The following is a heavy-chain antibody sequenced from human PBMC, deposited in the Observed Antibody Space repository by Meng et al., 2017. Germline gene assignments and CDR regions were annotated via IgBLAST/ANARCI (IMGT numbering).Heavy chain of an antibody. V-gene: IGHV3-53*02. J-gene: IGHJ4*02. CDR1: GFSVTTSY. Sequence: VQLVGTEGGLIQLGGSLRLSCTASGFSVTTSYMSWVRQAPGKGLEWVSVIYSGGSTYYADSVKGRFSISRDNSKNTLYLQMNSLRAEDTAVYFCARDSSSGWYHNYWGQGTLVTVSS. CDR3: ARDSSSGWYHNY. CDR2: IYSGGST. D-gene: IGHD6-19*01.